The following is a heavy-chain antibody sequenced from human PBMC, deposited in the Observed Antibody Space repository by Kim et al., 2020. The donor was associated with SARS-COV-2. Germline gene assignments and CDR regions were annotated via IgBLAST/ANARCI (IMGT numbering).Heavy chain of an antibody. D-gene: IGHD3-3*01. V-gene: IGHV3-15*01. CDR3: TTDWGYYDFWSGFDY. J-gene: IGHJ4*02. Sequence: APVKGRFTIARDDSKNTLYLQMNSLKTEDTVVYYCTTDWGYYDFWSGFDYWGQGTLVTVSS.